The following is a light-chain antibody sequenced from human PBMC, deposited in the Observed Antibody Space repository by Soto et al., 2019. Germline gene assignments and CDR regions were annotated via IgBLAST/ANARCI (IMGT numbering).Light chain of an antibody. CDR1: QSVSSSE. J-gene: IGKJ4*01. V-gene: IGKV3-20*01. CDR2: SAS. CDR3: QHYGSSSPLP. Sequence: ELVLTQSPGTLSLSPGERATLSCRASQSVSSSELAWYQQKPDQAPSLLVYSASSRATGIPDRVSGSGSGTDFTLTISRLEPQDFAVYYCQHYGSSSPLPFGGGTKVEIK.